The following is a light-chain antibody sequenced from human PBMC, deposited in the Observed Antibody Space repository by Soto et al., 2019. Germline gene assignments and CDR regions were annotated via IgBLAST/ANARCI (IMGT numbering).Light chain of an antibody. CDR1: QSLLHIAGQTH. CDR2: EVS. Sequence: EIVITQSPLSLPFTRLDPASISCNSSQSLLHIAGQTHLFWYLQKPGQSPHLLIYEVSNRFSGVPDRFSGGGSGTDYTLKISRVEAEDVGIYYCLQSTHLPPTFGQGTRLEIK. CDR3: LQSTHLPPT. J-gene: IGKJ5*01. V-gene: IGKV2D-29*02.